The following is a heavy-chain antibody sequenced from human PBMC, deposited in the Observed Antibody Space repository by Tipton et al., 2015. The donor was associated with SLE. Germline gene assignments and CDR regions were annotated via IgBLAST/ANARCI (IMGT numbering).Heavy chain of an antibody. Sequence: SLRLSCAASGFTFSSYEMNLVRQAPGKGLEWVSYISSSGSTIYYADSVKGRFTISRDNAKNSLYLQMNSLRAEDTAVYYCAREDYGGNSKMDVWGKGTTVTVSS. V-gene: IGHV3-48*03. CDR3: AREDYGGNSKMDV. J-gene: IGHJ6*04. CDR2: ISSSGSTI. D-gene: IGHD4-23*01. CDR1: GFTFSSYE.